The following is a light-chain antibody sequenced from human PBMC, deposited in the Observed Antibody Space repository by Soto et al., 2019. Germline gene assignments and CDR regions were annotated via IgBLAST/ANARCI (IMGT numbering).Light chain of an antibody. J-gene: IGKJ2*01. Sequence: EIVLNQSPATLSVSPGDRVTLSCRASESLFGFLAWYQQKPGQAPRLLIYGVSTRATGIPARFSGGGSATDFTLTISSLQSEDSAVYFCQSYNDWPFASGLGTRLEI. CDR1: ESLFGF. V-gene: IGKV3-15*01. CDR3: QSYNDWPFA. CDR2: GVS.